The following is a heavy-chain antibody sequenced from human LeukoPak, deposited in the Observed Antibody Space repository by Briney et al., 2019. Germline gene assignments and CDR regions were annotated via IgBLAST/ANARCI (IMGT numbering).Heavy chain of an antibody. J-gene: IGHJ4*02. CDR3: ARGLAAAGAVDY. Sequence: ASVKVSCKASGYTFTGYYMHWVRQAPGQGLEWMGWINPNSGGTNYAQKFPGRVTMTRDTSISTAYMELSRLRSDDTAVYYCARGLAAAGAVDYWGQGTLVTVSS. V-gene: IGHV1-2*02. D-gene: IGHD6-13*01. CDR2: INPNSGGT. CDR1: GYTFTGYY.